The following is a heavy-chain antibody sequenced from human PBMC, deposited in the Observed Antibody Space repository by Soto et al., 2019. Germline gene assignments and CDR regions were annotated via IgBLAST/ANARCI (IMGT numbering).Heavy chain of an antibody. J-gene: IGHJ3*01. CDR2: IYPADSDT. CDR1: GYSFTTYW. V-gene: IGHV5-51*01. CDR3: ARQIKSRWTSFAFDL. Sequence: PGESLKISCQGSGYSFTTYWIGWVRLLPGKSLEWMGLIYPADSDTRYNPSFRGQVTISADKSNSTAYLQWSSLKAADASIFYCARQIKSRWTSFAFDLWGQGTMVTVSS. D-gene: IGHD2-15*01.